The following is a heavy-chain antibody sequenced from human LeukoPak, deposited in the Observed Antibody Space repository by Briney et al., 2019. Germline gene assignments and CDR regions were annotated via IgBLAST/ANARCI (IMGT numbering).Heavy chain of an antibody. Sequence: GGSLRLSCAASGFTFSSYAMSWVRQAPGKGLEWVSAISGSGGSTYYADSVKGRFTISRDSSKNTLYLQMNSLRAEDTAVYYCARESEIVVVPAATMDVWGKGTTVTVSS. CDR3: ARESEIVVVPAATMDV. J-gene: IGHJ6*04. CDR2: ISGSGGST. CDR1: GFTFSSYA. D-gene: IGHD2-2*01. V-gene: IGHV3-23*01.